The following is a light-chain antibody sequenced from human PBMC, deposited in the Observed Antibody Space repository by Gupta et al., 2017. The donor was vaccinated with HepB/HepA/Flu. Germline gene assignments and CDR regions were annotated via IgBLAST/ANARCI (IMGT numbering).Light chain of an antibody. CDR1: SSNIGSNA. J-gene: IGLJ3*02. Sequence: HSVLPQPPSVSRTPGPRVSISCSGSSSNIGSNAVNWYQQIPGAATKLLIYTNNQRPSGVPGRFSGYKSGTYASPEISGLQSEDEADDYCAKWDDSLNGGVFGGGTKMTVL. CDR2: TNN. CDR3: AKWDDSLNGGV. V-gene: IGLV1-44*01.